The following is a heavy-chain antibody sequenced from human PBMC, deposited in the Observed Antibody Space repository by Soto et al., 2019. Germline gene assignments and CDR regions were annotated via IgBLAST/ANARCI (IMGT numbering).Heavy chain of an antibody. CDR1: GGTFSSYA. CDR2: IIPIFGTA. V-gene: IGHV1-69*06. Sequence: SVKVSCKASGGTFSSYAISWVRQAPGQGLEWMGGIIPIFGTANYAQKFQGRVTITADKSTSTAYMELSSLGSEDTAVYYCARWRVRGYCSSTSCYYWFDPWGQGTLVTVSS. D-gene: IGHD2-2*01. CDR3: ARWRVRGYCSSTSCYYWFDP. J-gene: IGHJ5*02.